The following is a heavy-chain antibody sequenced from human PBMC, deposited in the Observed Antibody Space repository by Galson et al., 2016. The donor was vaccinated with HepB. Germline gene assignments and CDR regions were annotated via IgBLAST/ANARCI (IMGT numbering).Heavy chain of an antibody. D-gene: IGHD6-6*01. CDR2: ISWNSGNT. CDR3: AKSGTYSSSSGWSDP. Sequence: SLRLSCAASGFNFDDYAMHWVRQAPGKGLEWVSGISWNSGNTDYVDSVKGRFTISRDNAKNSLYLQMNSLRPEDTALYYCAKSGTYSSSSGWSDPWGQGTLVTVSS. J-gene: IGHJ5*02. V-gene: IGHV3-9*01. CDR1: GFNFDDYA.